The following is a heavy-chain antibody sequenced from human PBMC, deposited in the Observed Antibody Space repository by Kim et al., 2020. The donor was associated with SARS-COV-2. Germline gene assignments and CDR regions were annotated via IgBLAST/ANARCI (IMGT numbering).Heavy chain of an antibody. Sequence: EKYYVDTVKGRFTISRDNAKNSLYLQMNSLRAEETAVYYGARAGSSWYLYWGQGTLVTVSS. CDR3: ARAGSSWYLY. CDR2: EK. J-gene: IGHJ4*02. V-gene: IGHV3-7*01. D-gene: IGHD6-13*01.